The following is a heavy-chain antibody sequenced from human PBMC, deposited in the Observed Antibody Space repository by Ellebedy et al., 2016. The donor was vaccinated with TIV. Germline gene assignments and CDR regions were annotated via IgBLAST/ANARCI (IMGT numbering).Heavy chain of an antibody. J-gene: IGHJ4*02. CDR1: GFTFSSNS. V-gene: IGHV3-21*04. D-gene: IGHD5-12*01. CDR3: SRIVQAGYSGYHFDY. CDR2: ISATSSVI. Sequence: PGGSLRLSCAASGFTFSSNSMNWVRQAPGKGLEWVSTISATSSVIYYANSVKGRLTISRDNAKDSLHLQMTSLRAEDTAVYYCSRIVQAGYSGYHFDYWGQGILVAVSS.